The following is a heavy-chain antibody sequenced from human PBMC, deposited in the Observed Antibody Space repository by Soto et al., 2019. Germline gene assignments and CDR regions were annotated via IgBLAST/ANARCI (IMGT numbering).Heavy chain of an antibody. D-gene: IGHD1-1*01. Sequence: SETLSLTCTVSTGSITRCNYYWSWIRQHPGKGLEWIGYIYSTGSTYYNPSLKSRVTISLGASENQFSLKLTSVTAADTAMYFCARGPRTGETALTSDYWGQGTLVTVS. CDR2: IYSTGST. CDR1: TGSITRCNYY. V-gene: IGHV4-30-4*01. CDR3: ARGPRTGETALTSDY. J-gene: IGHJ4*02.